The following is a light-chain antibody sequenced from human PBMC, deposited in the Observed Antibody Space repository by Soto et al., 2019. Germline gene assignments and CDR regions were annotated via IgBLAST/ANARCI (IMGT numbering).Light chain of an antibody. CDR1: QSVSSN. CDR2: GAS. V-gene: IGKV3-20*01. Sequence: EIVLTQSPGTLSLSPGERATLSCRASQSVSSNLAWYQQKPGQAPRLLIYGASNRATGIPDRFSASGSGTDFTLTISRLEPEDFAVYYCQQYISSPLTFGQGTKVDI. J-gene: IGKJ1*01. CDR3: QQYISSPLT.